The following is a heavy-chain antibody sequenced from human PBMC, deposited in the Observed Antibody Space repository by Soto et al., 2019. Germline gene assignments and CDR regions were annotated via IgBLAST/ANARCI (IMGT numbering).Heavy chain of an antibody. D-gene: IGHD2-15*01. V-gene: IGHV1-3*01. J-gene: IGHJ4*02. CDR1: GYTFTSYA. CDR2: INAGNGNT. CDR3: ARDQVAVAPYYFDY. Sequence: QVQLVQSGAEVKKPGASVKVSCKASGYTFTSYAMHWVRQAPGQRLEWMGWINAGNGNTKYSQQFQGRVTITRDTSASAAYMELSSLRSEDTAVYYCARDQVAVAPYYFDYWGQGTLVTVSS.